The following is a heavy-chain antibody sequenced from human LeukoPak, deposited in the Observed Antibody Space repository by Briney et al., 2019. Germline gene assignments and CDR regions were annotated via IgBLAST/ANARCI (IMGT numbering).Heavy chain of an antibody. J-gene: IGHJ3*02. CDR1: GYTFTSYG. CDR2: ISAYNGNT. Sequence: ASVKVSCKASGYTFTSYGISWVRQAPGQGLEWMGWISAYNGNTNYAQKLQGRVTMTTDTSTSTAYMELRSLRSDDTAVYYCARVRYCSGGSCYSDAFDIWGQGTMATVSS. CDR3: ARVRYCSGGSCYSDAFDI. D-gene: IGHD2-15*01. V-gene: IGHV1-18*04.